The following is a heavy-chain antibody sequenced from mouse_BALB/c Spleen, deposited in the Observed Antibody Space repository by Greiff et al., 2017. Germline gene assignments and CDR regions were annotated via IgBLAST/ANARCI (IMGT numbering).Heavy chain of an antibody. V-gene: IGHV1-69*02. Sequence: QVQLQQPGAELVKPGAPVKLSCKASGYTFTSYWMNWVKQRPGRGLEWIGRIDPSDSETHYNQKFKDKATLTVDKSSSTAYIQLSSLTSEDSAVYYCARAPNYYGSSYPYYAMDYWGQGTSVTVSS. CDR1: GYTFTSYW. CDR3: ARAPNYYGSSYPYYAMDY. CDR2: IDPSDSET. J-gene: IGHJ4*01. D-gene: IGHD1-1*01.